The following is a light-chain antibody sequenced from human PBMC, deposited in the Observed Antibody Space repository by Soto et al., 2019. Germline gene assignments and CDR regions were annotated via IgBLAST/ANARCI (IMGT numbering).Light chain of an antibody. J-gene: IGKJ2*01. CDR2: AAS. Sequence: DIQMTQSPSTLSGSVGDRVTITCRASQTISSWLAWYQQKPGKAPKFLIYAASSLQTGVSSRFRGSGSGTEFTLTISSLQPDDFATYYCQQYNSYSYTFGQGTKVDIK. CDR1: QTISSW. CDR3: QQYNSYSYT. V-gene: IGKV1-5*01.